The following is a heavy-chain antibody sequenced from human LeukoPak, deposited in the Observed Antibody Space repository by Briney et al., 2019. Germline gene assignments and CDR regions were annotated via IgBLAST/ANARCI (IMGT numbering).Heavy chain of an antibody. CDR1: GFTFSSYA. D-gene: IGHD6-19*01. CDR3: AKDSGTYSSGWYGSYYYGVDV. Sequence: QTGGSLRLSCAASGFTFSSYAMSWVRQAPGKGLEWVSAISGSGGSTYYADSVKGRFTISRDNSKNTLYLQMNSLRAEDTAVYYCAKDSGTYSSGWYGSYYYGVDVWGQGTTVTVSS. J-gene: IGHJ6*02. V-gene: IGHV3-23*01. CDR2: ISGSGGST.